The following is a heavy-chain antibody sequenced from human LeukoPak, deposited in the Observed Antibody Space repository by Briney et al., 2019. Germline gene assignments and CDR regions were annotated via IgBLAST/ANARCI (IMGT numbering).Heavy chain of an antibody. Sequence: GGSLRLSCAASGFTFSNAWMSWVRQAPGKGLEWVGRIKSKTDGGTTDYAAPVKGRFTISRDDSKNTLYLQMNSLRAEDTAVYYCASGPTMVRGVRPIDYWGQGTLVTVSS. CDR3: ASGPTMVRGVRPIDY. D-gene: IGHD3-10*01. V-gene: IGHV3-15*05. J-gene: IGHJ4*02. CDR2: IKSKTDGGTT. CDR1: GFTFSNAW.